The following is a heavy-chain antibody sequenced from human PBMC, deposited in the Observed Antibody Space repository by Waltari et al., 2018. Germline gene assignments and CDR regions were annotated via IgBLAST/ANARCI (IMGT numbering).Heavy chain of an antibody. Sequence: QVQLKQWGAGTLKPSETLSLTCGVYGGSFSGYHWTWVRQPPGKGLEWSGEINNGAVTNDSPSRKSRLAISADAAKKQFSRSVRSGTAADTAVYYCARGGVPDYYGSGSPYRNWFDPWGPGTLVTVSS. CDR2: INNGAVT. J-gene: IGHJ5*02. CDR3: ARGGVPDYYGSGSPYRNWFDP. V-gene: IGHV4-34*02. CDR1: GGSFSGYH. D-gene: IGHD3-10*01.